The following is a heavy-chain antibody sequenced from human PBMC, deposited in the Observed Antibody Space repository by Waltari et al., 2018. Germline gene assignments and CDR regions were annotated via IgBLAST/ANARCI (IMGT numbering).Heavy chain of an antibody. Sequence: QVQLVQSGAEVKKPGASVKVSCKASGYSFTSYNINWVRQAAGQWLEWMGWMNPTSGSTGYAQKFQDRVTITRNTSIGTAYMELRSLRSEDTAVYYCARDYGSGTYYYMDVWGKGTTVTVSS. V-gene: IGHV1-8*03. CDR1: GYSFTSYN. CDR3: ARDYGSGTYYYMDV. J-gene: IGHJ6*03. CDR2: MNPTSGST. D-gene: IGHD3-10*01.